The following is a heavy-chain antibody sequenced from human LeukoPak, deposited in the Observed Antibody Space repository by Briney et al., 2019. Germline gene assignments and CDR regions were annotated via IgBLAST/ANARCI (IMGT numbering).Heavy chain of an antibody. J-gene: IGHJ3*02. D-gene: IGHD3-10*01. Sequence: GGSLRLSCAASGFTFDDYGMSWVRQAPGKGLEWVSGINWNGGSTGYADSVKGRFTISRGNAKNSLYLQMISLRAEDTALYYCARDGTSYYLGAFDIWGQGTMVTVSS. CDR3: ARDGTSYYLGAFDI. V-gene: IGHV3-20*04. CDR1: GFTFDDYG. CDR2: INWNGGST.